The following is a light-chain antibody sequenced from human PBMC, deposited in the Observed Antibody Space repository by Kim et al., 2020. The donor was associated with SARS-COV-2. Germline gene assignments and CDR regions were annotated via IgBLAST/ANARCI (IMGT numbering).Light chain of an antibody. V-gene: IGKV1-5*01. J-gene: IGKJ2*01. CDR3: QQYDSYSRT. Sequence: DIQMTQSPSTLSASVGDRVTITCRASQSISTWLAWYQQKPGKAPELLMYDASRLQSGVPSRFSGSGSGTEFTLTISSLQPGDFATYYCQQYDSYSRTLGQGTKLEI. CDR2: DAS. CDR1: QSISTW.